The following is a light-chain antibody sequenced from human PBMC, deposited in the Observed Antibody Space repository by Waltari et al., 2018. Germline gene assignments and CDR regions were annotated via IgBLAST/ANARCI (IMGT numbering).Light chain of an antibody. CDR1: QRVNSY. CDR2: AAS. V-gene: IGKV1-39*01. Sequence: DIQMTQSPSSLFASVGDKVTITCRASQRVNSYLNWYQQKPGKAPTLLIYAASNLQGGYPSRFSGSGSRTDFTLTISSLQPEDFSTYYCQQTYGTPPFTFGPGTTVDVK. CDR3: QQTYGTPPFT. J-gene: IGKJ3*01.